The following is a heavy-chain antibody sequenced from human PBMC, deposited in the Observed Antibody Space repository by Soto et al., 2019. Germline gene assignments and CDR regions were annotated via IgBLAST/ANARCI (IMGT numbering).Heavy chain of an antibody. CDR3: ARREIGLDY. J-gene: IGHJ4*02. CDR2: ISAYNGNT. CDR1: GYTFTGYY. Sequence: ASVKVSCTASGYTFTGYYMHWVRQAPGQGLEWMGWISAYNGNTNYAQKLQGRVTMTTDTSTSTAYMELRSLRSDDTAVYYCARREIGLDYWGQGTLVTVSS. V-gene: IGHV1-18*04. D-gene: IGHD3-3*01.